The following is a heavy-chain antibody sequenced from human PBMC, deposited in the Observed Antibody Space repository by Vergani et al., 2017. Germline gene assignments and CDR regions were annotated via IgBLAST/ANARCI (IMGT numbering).Heavy chain of an antibody. V-gene: IGHV3-23*01. D-gene: IGHD5-24*01. CDR3: AKDWGIGGDGYNSPPFDY. CDR2: ISGSGGST. Sequence: EVQLLESGGGLVQPGGSLRLSCAASGFTFSSYAMSWVRQAPGKGLEWVSAISGSGGSTYYADSVKGRFTISRDNSKNTLYLQMNSLRAEDTAVYYCAKDWGIGGDGYNSPPFDYWGQGTLVTVSS. J-gene: IGHJ4*02. CDR1: GFTFSSYA.